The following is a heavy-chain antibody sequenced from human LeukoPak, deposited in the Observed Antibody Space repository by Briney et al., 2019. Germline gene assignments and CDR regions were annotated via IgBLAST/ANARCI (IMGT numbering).Heavy chain of an antibody. D-gene: IGHD4-11*01. V-gene: IGHV4-61*02. CDR3: ARDVSSNYDWFDP. CDR1: GGSISSGSYY. J-gene: IGHJ5*02. CDR2: IYTSGST. Sequence: SETLSLTCTASGGSISSGSYYWSWIRQPAGKGLGWIGRIYTSGSTNYNPSLKSRVTISVDTSKNQFSLKLSSVTAADTAVYYCARDVSSNYDWFDPWGQGTLVTVSS.